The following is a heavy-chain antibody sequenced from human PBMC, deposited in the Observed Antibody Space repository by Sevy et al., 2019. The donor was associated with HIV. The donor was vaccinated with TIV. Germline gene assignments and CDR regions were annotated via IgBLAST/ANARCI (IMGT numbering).Heavy chain of an antibody. CDR3: TRDLEFYDNGDYGPAFMPDY. CDR2: IWFDGSNT. V-gene: IGHV3-33*01. CDR1: GFTFSSYG. Sequence: GGSLRLSCAASGFTFSSYGMHWVRQAPGKGLEWVALIWFDGSNTEYADSVKGRFTISRVIAKNTLHLLMNSLRGEDTALYYCTRDLEFYDNGDYGPAFMPDYWGQGTLVTVSS. D-gene: IGHD4-17*01. J-gene: IGHJ4*02.